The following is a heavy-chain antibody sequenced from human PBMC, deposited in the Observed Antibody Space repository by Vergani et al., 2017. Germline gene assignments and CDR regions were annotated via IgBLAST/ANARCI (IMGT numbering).Heavy chain of an antibody. Sequence: QVKLVQSGAEVKKPGASVKVSCRASGYSFSSYDISWVRQATGQGLEWMGWMNPNSGTTGYAKKFQGRVTITADESTSTAYMELSSLRSEDTAMYSCATGPWGAAAGTYYYYMDVWGQGTTVTVSS. V-gene: IGHV1-8*01. J-gene: IGHJ6*03. CDR2: MNPNSGTT. CDR3: ATGPWGAAAGTYYYYMDV. CDR1: GYSFSSYD. D-gene: IGHD6-13*01.